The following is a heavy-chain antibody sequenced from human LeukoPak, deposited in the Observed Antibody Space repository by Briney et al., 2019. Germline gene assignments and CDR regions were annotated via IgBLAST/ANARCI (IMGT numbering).Heavy chain of an antibody. D-gene: IGHD6-25*01. CDR2: INPNINGT. CDR1: GYTFTGYY. V-gene: IGHV1-2*02. J-gene: IGHJ4*02. Sequence: ASVKVSCKASGYTFTGYYIHWVRQAPGQGLEWMGWINPNINGTNYAQKFQGRVTMTGDRSISTAYMELSRLRSDDTAVYYCARERTPGSGYGVDYWGQGTLVTVSS. CDR3: ARERTPGSGYGVDY.